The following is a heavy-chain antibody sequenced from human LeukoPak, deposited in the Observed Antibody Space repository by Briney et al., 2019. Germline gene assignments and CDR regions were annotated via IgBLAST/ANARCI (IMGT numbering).Heavy chain of an antibody. CDR1: GGSISSSSYY. Sequence: SETLSLTCTVSGGSISSSSYYWGWIRQPPGKGLEWIGEINHSESTNYNPSLKSRVTISVDTSKNQFSLKLSSVTAAETAVYYCARGPDCSGGSWYSNYYYGMDVWGQGTTVTVSS. D-gene: IGHD2-15*01. CDR3: ARGPDCSGGSWYSNYYYGMDV. J-gene: IGHJ6*02. CDR2: INHSEST. V-gene: IGHV4-39*07.